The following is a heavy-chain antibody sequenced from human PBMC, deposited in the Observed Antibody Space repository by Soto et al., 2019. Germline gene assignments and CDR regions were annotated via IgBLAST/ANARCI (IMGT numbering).Heavy chain of an antibody. D-gene: IGHD6-6*01. CDR1: GGSLSSYY. CDR3: ARDLIAARWDYYYGMDV. V-gene: IGHV4-59*01. Sequence: PSETLSLTCTVSGGSLSSYYWSWVRQPPGKGLEWIGYIYYSGSTNYNPSLKSRVTISVDTSKNQFSLKLSSVTAADTAVYYCARDLIAARWDYYYGMDVWGQGTTVTVSS. CDR2: IYYSGST. J-gene: IGHJ6*02.